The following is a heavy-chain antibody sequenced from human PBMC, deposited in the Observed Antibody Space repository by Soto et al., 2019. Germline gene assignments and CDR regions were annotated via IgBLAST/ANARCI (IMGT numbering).Heavy chain of an antibody. CDR1: GFTFSSYA. CDR2: ISGSGGST. J-gene: IGHJ4*02. CDR3: ANGDGLEIFGVVMPPGGFDY. D-gene: IGHD3-3*01. Sequence: GGSLRLSCAASGFTFSSYAMSWVRQAPGKGLEWVSAISGSGGSTYYADSVKGRFTISRDNSKNTLYLQMNSLRAEDTAVYYCANGDGLEIFGVVMPPGGFDYWGQGTLVTVSS. V-gene: IGHV3-23*01.